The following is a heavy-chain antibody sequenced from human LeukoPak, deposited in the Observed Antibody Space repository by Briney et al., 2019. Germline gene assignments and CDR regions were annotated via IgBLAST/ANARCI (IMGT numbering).Heavy chain of an antibody. V-gene: IGHV3-23*01. D-gene: IGHD5-12*01. J-gene: IGHJ1*01. CDR2: ISGSGGST. CDR1: GFTFSSYA. CDR3: ANSDYAPPREYFQH. Sequence: GGSLRLSCAASGFTFSSYAMSWVRQAPGKGLEWVSAISGSGGSTYYADSVKGRFTISRDNSKNTLYLQMNSLRAEDTAVYYCANSDYAPPREYFQHWGQGTLVTVSS.